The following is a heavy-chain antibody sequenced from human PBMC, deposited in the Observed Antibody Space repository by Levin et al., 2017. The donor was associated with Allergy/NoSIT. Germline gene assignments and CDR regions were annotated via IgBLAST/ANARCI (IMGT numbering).Heavy chain of an antibody. V-gene: IGHV3-53*01. J-gene: IGHJ5*02. CDR1: GFTVSSNY. CDR3: ARAGSKSYNWFDP. D-gene: IGHD1-26*01. CDR2: IYSGGST. Sequence: LSLTCAASGFTVSSNYMSWVRQAPGKGLEWVSVIYSGGSTYYADSVKGRFTISRDNSKNTLYLQMNSLRAEDTAVYYCARAGSKSYNWFDPWGQGTLVTVSS.